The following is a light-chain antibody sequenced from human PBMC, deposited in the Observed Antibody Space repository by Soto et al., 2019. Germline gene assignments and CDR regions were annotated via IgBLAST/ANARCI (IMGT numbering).Light chain of an antibody. CDR1: QRVSSTY. Sequence: PGERATFSCRASQRVSSTYLAWYQQKPGQAPRLLIYGASSRATGIPDRFSGSGSGTDFTLTISRLEPEDLAVYYCQQYGSSPRTFGQGTKVEIK. CDR2: GAS. CDR3: QQYGSSPRT. J-gene: IGKJ1*01. V-gene: IGKV3-20*01.